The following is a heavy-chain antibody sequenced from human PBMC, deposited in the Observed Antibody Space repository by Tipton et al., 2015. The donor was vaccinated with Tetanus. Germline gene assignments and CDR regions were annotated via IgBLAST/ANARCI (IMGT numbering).Heavy chain of an antibody. Sequence: PGLVKPSETLSLTCTVSGASISDKKYYWGWIRQAPGKGLEWIASIYFQGSPYYSPSLKSRLTIDVDTSQNLFSLRLTSVTAADTAVYYCARHLYGYWFDPWGQGALVTVSS. V-gene: IGHV4-39*02. CDR2: IYFQGSP. J-gene: IGHJ5*02. CDR3: ARHLYGYWFDP. D-gene: IGHD2/OR15-2a*01. CDR1: GASISDKKYY.